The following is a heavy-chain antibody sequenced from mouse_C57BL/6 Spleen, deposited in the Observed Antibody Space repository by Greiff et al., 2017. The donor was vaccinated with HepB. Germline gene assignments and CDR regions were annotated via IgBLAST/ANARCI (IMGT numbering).Heavy chain of an antibody. V-gene: IGHV1-55*01. CDR3: LYYYDY. CDR2: IYPGSGST. D-gene: IGHD1-1*01. Sequence: VQLQQPGAELVKPGASVKMSCKASGYTFTSYLITWVKQRPGQGLEWIGDIYPGSGSTNYNGKFKSKATLTVYTSSSTAYMQLSSLTSEDSAVYYWLYYYDYWGEGTTLTVSS. J-gene: IGHJ2*01. CDR1: GYTFTSYL.